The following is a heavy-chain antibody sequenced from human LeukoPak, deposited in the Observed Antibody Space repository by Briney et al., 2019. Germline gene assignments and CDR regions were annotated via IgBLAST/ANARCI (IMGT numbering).Heavy chain of an antibody. D-gene: IGHD6-6*01. J-gene: IGHJ4*02. CDR1: GYTFTNGY. Sequence: VASVKVSCKTSGYTFTNGYLHWVRQAPGQGLEWVGIINPGDGSTKYAQKFQGRVTMTRDTSTSTVYMELSILGSEDTAVYYCARVGQLVFDYWGQGTLVTVSS. CDR3: ARVGQLVFDY. CDR2: INPGDGST. V-gene: IGHV1-46*03.